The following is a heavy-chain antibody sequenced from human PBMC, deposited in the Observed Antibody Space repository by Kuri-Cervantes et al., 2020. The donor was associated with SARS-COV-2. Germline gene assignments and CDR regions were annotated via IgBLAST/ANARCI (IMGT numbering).Heavy chain of an antibody. CDR1: GFTFSSYG. V-gene: IGHV3-30*02. CDR2: IRYDGSNK. CDR3: AKGAADSSSSFLFDY. Sequence: GGSLRLSCAASGFTFSSYGMHWVRQAPGKGLEWVAFIRYDGSNKYYADSVKGRFTISRDNSKNTLYLQMNSLRAEDTAVYYCAKGAADSSSSFLFDYWGQGTLVTVSS. D-gene: IGHD6-6*01. J-gene: IGHJ4*02.